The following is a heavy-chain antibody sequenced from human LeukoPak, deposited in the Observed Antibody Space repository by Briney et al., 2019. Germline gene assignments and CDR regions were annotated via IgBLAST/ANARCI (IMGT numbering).Heavy chain of an antibody. CDR2: ISYDGNNK. CDR3: ARDGNWASGNLDY. V-gene: IGHV3-30-3*01. D-gene: IGHD1-1*01. Sequence: GGSLRLSRAASGFTFSSYPLHWVRQAPGKGLEWVAVISYDGNNKYYADSVKGRFTISRDNSKNTLYLQMNSLRVEDTTVYYCARDGNWASGNLDYWGQGTLVTVSS. CDR1: GFTFSSYP. J-gene: IGHJ4*02.